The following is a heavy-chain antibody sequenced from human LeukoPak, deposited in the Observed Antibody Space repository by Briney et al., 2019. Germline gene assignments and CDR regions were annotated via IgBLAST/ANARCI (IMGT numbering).Heavy chain of an antibody. CDR3: ARPTIFGVVTLHPYDAFDI. CDR2: ISYDGSNK. Sequence: PGGSLRLSCVASGFTFSSYGMHWVRQAPGKGLEWVAVISYDGSNKYYADSVKGRFTISRDNSKNTLYLQMNSLRAEDTAVYYCARPTIFGVVTLHPYDAFDIWGQGTMVTVSS. CDR1: GFTFSSYG. D-gene: IGHD3-3*01. V-gene: IGHV3-30*03. J-gene: IGHJ3*02.